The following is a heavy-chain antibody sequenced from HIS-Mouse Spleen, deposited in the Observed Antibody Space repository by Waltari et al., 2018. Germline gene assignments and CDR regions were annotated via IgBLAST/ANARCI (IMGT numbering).Heavy chain of an antibody. CDR3: AREIPYSRSWYDWYFDL. CDR2: IYYRGSN. Sequence: LSLTCTVSGGSISSSSYYWGWIRQPPGKGLEWIGSIYYRGSNYYNPSLKSRVNISVDTSKNQFSLKLGSVTAADTAVYYCAREIPYSRSWYDWYFDLWGRGPLVTVSS. J-gene: IGHJ2*01. D-gene: IGHD6-13*01. V-gene: IGHV4-39*07. CDR1: GGSISSSSYY.